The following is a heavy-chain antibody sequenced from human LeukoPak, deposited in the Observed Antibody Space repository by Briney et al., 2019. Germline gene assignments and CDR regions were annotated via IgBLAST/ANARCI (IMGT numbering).Heavy chain of an antibody. CDR3: ARERPRIVGATPSFDY. V-gene: IGHV3-21*01. J-gene: IGHJ4*02. CDR1: GFTFSSYS. Sequence: GGSLRLSCAASGFTFSSYSMNWVRQAPGKGLEGVSSISSSSSYKYYADSEKGRFTISRDNAKNSLYLQINSLRAEDTAVYYCARERPRIVGATPSFDYWGQGTLVTVSS. D-gene: IGHD1-26*01. CDR2: ISSSSSYK.